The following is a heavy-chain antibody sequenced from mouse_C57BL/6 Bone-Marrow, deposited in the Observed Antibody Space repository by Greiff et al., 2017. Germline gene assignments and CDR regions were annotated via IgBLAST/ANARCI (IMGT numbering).Heavy chain of an antibody. J-gene: IGHJ3*01. CDR2: INPSSGYT. Sequence: QVQLQQSGAELAKPGASVKLSCKASGYTFTSSWMHWVNQRPGQGLEWIGYINPSSGYTKYNQKFKAKATLTADKSTSTAYMQLSSLTYADSAVYYCARDSGDSVFAYWGQGTLVTVSA. V-gene: IGHV1-7*01. CDR1: GYTFTSSW. CDR3: ARDSGDSVFAY. D-gene: IGHD1-3*01.